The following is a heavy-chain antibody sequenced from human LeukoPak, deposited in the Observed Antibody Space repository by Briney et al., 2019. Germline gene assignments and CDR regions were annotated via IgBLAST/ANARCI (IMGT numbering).Heavy chain of an antibody. CDR1: GFTFSSHS. D-gene: IGHD6-13*01. CDR2: IRSSSSYI. V-gene: IGHV3-21*01. CDR3: ARDKDSSSWYAAFDI. Sequence: GGSLRLSCAASGFTFSSHSMNWVRQAPGKGLEWVSSIRSSSSYIYYADSVKGRFTISRDNAKNSLYLQMNSLRAEDTAVYYCARDKDSSSWYAAFDIWGQGTMVTVSS. J-gene: IGHJ3*02.